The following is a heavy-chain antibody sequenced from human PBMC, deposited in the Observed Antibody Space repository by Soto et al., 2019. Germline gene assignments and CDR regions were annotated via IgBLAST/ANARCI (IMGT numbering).Heavy chain of an antibody. CDR2: MNPDSGST. D-gene: IGHD6-19*01. Sequence: QVQLVQSGAEVKKPGASVKVSCKPSGYPFTSYHVNWVRQAPGQGLEWMGWMNPDSGSTDYALKFQGRLTMTRNTTISTAYLEMRSLTYDDTAIYYCARGRLISKGYDSGGYSAPWGQGKQVIVSS. J-gene: IGHJ5*02. V-gene: IGHV1-8*01. CDR1: GYPFTSYH. CDR3: ARGRLISKGYDSGGYSAP.